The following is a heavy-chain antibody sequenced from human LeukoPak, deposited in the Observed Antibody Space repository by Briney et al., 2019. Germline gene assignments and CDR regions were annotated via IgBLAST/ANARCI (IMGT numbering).Heavy chain of an antibody. J-gene: IGHJ4*02. V-gene: IGHV3-30*18. CDR1: GFTFSSYG. CDR3: AKSPPESSSSWYPFPPDY. Sequence: RGGPVRLSCVASGFTFSSYGMHWARQAPGKGLEWVAVISYDGSNKYYADSVKGRFTISRDNSKNTLYLQMNSPRAEDTAVYYCAKSPPESSSSWYPFPPDYWGQPNMVGDSS. CDR2: ISYDGSNK. D-gene: IGHD6-13*01.